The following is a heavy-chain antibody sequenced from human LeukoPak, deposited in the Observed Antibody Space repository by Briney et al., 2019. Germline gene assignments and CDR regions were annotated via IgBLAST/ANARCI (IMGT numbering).Heavy chain of an antibody. CDR1: GFTFNSYW. Sequence: GGSLRLSCAASGFTFNSYWMSWVRQAPGKGLEWVANIKQDGSEKYYVDSVKGRFTISRDNAKNSLYLQMNNLRAEDTAVYYCATLPVAAREVDYWGQGTLVTVSS. CDR2: IKQDGSEK. D-gene: IGHD6-19*01. V-gene: IGHV3-7*01. CDR3: ATLPVAAREVDY. J-gene: IGHJ4*02.